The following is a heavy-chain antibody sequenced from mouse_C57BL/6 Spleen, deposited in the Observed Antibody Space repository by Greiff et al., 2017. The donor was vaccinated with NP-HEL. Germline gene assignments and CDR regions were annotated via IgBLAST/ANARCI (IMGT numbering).Heavy chain of an antibody. CDR2: IDPSDSET. J-gene: IGHJ4*01. D-gene: IGHD1-1*01. CDR3: ARVDYYGSTSMDY. V-gene: IGHV1-52*01. Sequence: QVQLQQPGAELVRPGSSVKLSCKASGYTFTSYWMHWVKQRPIQGLEWIGNIDPSDSETHYNQKFKDKATLTVDKSSSTAYMQLSSLTSEDSAVYYCARVDYYGSTSMDYWGQGTSVTVSS. CDR1: GYTFTSYW.